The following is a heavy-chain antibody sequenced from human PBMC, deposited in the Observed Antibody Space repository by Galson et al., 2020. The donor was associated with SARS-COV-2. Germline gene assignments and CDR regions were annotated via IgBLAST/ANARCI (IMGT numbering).Heavy chain of an antibody. V-gene: IGHV5-51*01. CDR3: ARQGSIAAAGQLGDY. CDR2: IYPGDTDT. J-gene: IGHJ4*02. CDR1: GYTFTSYW. Sequence: GESLKISCKGSGYTFTSYWIGWVRQMPGKGLEWMGIIYPGDTDTRYSPSFQGQVTISADKSISTAYLQWSSLKAADIAMYYWARQGSIAAAGQLGDYWGQGTLVTVSS. D-gene: IGHD6-13*01.